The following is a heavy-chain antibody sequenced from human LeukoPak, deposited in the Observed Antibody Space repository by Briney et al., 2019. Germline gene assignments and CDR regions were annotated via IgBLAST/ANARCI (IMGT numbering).Heavy chain of an antibody. D-gene: IGHD3-9*01. CDR2: IKHDGSEQ. CDR1: GFTFGTYW. CDR3: ARGIHHAFDWLLSKVLPHFDY. V-gene: IGHV3-7*03. J-gene: IGHJ4*02. Sequence: PGESLRLSCAASGFTFGTYWMAWVRQAPGKGLEWVANIKHDGSEQYYVDSVKGRFTISRDNAKNSLYLQMNSLRAEDTAVYYCARGIHHAFDWLLSKVLPHFDYWGQGTLVTVSS.